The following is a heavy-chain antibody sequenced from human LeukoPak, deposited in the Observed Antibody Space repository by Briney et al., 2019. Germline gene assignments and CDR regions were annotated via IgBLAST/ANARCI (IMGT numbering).Heavy chain of an antibody. CDR3: ARLIGYCSGGSCPNQGRPYYYYGMDV. D-gene: IGHD2-15*01. V-gene: IGHV4-39*01. J-gene: IGHJ6*02. CDR1: GGSISSSSYY. Sequence: SETLSLTCTVSGGSISSSSYYWGWIRQPPGKGLEWIGSIYYSGSTYYNPSLKSRVTISVDTSKNQFSLKLSSVTAADTAVYYCARLIGYCSGGSCPNQGRPYYYYGMDVWGQGTTVTVSS. CDR2: IYYSGST.